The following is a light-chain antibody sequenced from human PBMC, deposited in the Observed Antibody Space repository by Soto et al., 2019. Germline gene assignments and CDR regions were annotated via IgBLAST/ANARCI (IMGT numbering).Light chain of an antibody. J-gene: IGKJ1*01. Sequence: EILMTQSPATLSVSPGERATLSCRASQSVSSNLAWYQQKPGQAPRLLIYGASTRATGIPARFSGSGSGTEFTLTISSLQSEDFAVYYCQQYNNWPPWTFGQVTKVEIK. CDR2: GAS. CDR3: QQYNNWPPWT. CDR1: QSVSSN. V-gene: IGKV3-15*01.